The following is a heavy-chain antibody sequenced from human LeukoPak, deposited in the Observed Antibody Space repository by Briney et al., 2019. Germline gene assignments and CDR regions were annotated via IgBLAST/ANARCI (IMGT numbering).Heavy chain of an antibody. CDR2: IRYDGSNK. D-gene: IGHD2-2*01. CDR3: AKDRLRGVPAAYYFDY. Sequence: GGAPRHSCAASVFTLSSYSLNLVRQASGKGPEMVAFIRYDGSNKYYADSVKGRFTISRDNSKNTLYLQMNSLRAEDTAVYYCAKDRLRGVPAAYYFDYWGQGTLVTVSS. V-gene: IGHV3-30*02. J-gene: IGHJ4*02. CDR1: VFTLSSYS.